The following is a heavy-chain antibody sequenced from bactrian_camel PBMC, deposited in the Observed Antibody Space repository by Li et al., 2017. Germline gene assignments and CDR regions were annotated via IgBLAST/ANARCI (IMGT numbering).Heavy chain of an antibody. CDR2: IDSDGLT. CDR3: AADFSRFCGLSLAAYHV. D-gene: IGHD1*01. J-gene: IGHJ4*01. V-gene: IGHV3S26*01. CDR1: GYDYADYC. Sequence: HVQLVESGGGSVQAGGSLRLSCVASGYDYADYCLGWIRQAPGKDAEGVTAIDSDGLTTYTDSVKGRFTISEDIAKRTLYLQMNNLKPEDTAMYYCAADFSRFCGLSLAAYHVWGQGTQVTVSS.